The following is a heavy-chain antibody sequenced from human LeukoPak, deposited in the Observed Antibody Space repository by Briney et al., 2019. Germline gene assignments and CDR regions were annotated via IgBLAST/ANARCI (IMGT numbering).Heavy chain of an antibody. CDR1: GFTFSNYW. J-gene: IGHJ4*02. CDR2: VNSDGSST. V-gene: IGHV3-74*01. CDR3: ARSRGCSSTSCYNFDY. Sequence: PGGSLRLSCAASGFTFSNYWMHWVRQAPGKGLVWVSRVNSDGSSTSYADPVKGRFTISRDNAKNSLYLQMNSLRAEDTAVYYCARSRGCSSTSCYNFDYWGQGTLVTVSS. D-gene: IGHD2-2*02.